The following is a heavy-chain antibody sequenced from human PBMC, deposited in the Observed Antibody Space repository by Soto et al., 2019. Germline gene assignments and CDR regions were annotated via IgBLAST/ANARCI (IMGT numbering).Heavy chain of an antibody. D-gene: IGHD3-9*01. CDR3: ARGWLTRDPRRF. CDR2: LDGEGSST. Sequence: EVQLVESGGALVQPGGSLRLSCAASGFTFSNYWMYWVRQPPGKGLVWVSRLDGEGSSTSYADSVEGRFTISRDNAKSTLYLQMNSLRVEDTAVYYCARGWLTRDPRRFWGQGTLVTVSS. J-gene: IGHJ4*02. CDR1: GFTFSNYW. V-gene: IGHV3-74*01.